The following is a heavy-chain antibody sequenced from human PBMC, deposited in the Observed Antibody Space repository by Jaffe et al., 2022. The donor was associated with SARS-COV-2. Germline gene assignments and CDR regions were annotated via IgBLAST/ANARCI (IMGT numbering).Heavy chain of an antibody. CDR3: ATIAVAPSYFDY. J-gene: IGHJ4*02. CDR2: ISYDGSNK. V-gene: IGHV3-30*04. D-gene: IGHD6-19*01. Sequence: QVQLVESGGGVVQPGRSLRLSCAASGFTFSSYAMHWVRQAPGKGLEWVAVISYDGSNKYYADSVKGRFTISRDNSKNTLYLQMNSLRAEDTAVYYCATIAVAPSYFDYWGQGTLVTVSS. CDR1: GFTFSSYA.